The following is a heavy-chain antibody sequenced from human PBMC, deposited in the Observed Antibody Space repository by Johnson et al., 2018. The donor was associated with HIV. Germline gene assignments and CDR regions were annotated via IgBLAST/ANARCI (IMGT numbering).Heavy chain of an antibody. J-gene: IGHJ3*02. D-gene: IGHD2-15*01. V-gene: IGHV3-15*01. CDR1: GFTFSNAW. Sequence: VQLVESGGGLVKPGGSLRLSCAASGFTFSNAWMSWVRQAPGKGLEWVGRIKSKTDGGTTDYAAPVKGRFTISRDDSKNTLYLQMNSLKTEDTAVYYCARVGILRRRGAFDIWGQGTMVTVSS. CDR3: ARVGILRRRGAFDI. CDR2: IKSKTDGGTT.